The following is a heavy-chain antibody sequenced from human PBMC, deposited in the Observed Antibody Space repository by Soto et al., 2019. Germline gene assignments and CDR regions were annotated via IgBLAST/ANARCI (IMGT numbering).Heavy chain of an antibody. D-gene: IGHD2-2*01. J-gene: IGHJ5*02. Sequence: QVQLQESGPGLVKPSQTLSLTCTVSGGSISSGGYYWSWIRQHPGKGLEWIGYIYYSGSTYYNPSLKSRVTISVDTSKNQFSLKLSSVTAADTAVYYCARDLVSTSWGSFGGVSRWFDPWGQGTLVTVSS. CDR1: GGSISSGGYY. V-gene: IGHV4-31*03. CDR3: ARDLVSTSWGSFGGVSRWFDP. CDR2: IYYSGST.